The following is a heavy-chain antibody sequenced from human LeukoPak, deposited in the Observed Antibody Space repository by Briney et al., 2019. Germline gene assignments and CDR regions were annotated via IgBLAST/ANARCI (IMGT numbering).Heavy chain of an antibody. D-gene: IGHD6-19*01. CDR2: IWYDGSNE. CDR3: ARGFSSGWYGGDAFDI. CDR1: GFTFSSYD. V-gene: IGHV3-33*01. J-gene: IGHJ3*02. Sequence: GRSLRLSCAASGFTFSSYDIHWVRQAPGKGLEWVAVIWYDGSNEYYADSVKGRFTISRDNSKNTLYLQMNSLRAEDTAMYYCARGFSSGWYGGDAFDIWGQGTMVTVSS.